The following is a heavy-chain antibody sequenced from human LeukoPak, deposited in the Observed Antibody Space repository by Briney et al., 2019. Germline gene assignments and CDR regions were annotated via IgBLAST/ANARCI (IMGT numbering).Heavy chain of an antibody. CDR2: ISSSSSYI. CDR1: GFTVSSNY. V-gene: IGHV3-21*01. J-gene: IGHJ4*02. Sequence: GGSLRLSCAASGFTVSSNYMSWVRQAPGKGLEWVSSISSSSSYIYYADSVRGRFTISRDNAKNSLYLQMNSLRAEDTAVYYCAREVRPGYYDSSGYVDYWGQGTLVTVSS. CDR3: AREVRPGYYDSSGYVDY. D-gene: IGHD3-22*01.